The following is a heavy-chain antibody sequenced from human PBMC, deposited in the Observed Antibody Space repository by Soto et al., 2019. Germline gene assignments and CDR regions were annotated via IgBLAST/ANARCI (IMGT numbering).Heavy chain of an antibody. CDR3: ARDPIGGGAPYYCDY. V-gene: IGHV1-2*02. J-gene: IGHJ4*02. CDR1: GYTFTDYY. D-gene: IGHD3-16*01. CDR2: INPYTGGT. Sequence: QVQLVQSGAEVKKPGASVKVSCKASGYTFTDYYMHWVRQAPGQGLEWLGWINPYTGGTNYAHKFQDRVTLTRDTSISTAYLYLSRLTSDDTAVYSWARDPIGGGAPYYCDYWGQGTLVTASS.